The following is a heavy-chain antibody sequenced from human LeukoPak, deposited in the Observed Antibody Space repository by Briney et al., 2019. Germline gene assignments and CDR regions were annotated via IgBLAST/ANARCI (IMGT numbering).Heavy chain of an antibody. Sequence: ASVKVSCKASGYTLTSYAMNWVRQAPGQGLEWMGWINTNTGNPTYAQGFTGRFVFSLDTSVSTAYLQISSLKAEDTAVYYCARSPPGGYGDYPNDYWGQGTLVTVSS. V-gene: IGHV7-4-1*02. D-gene: IGHD4-17*01. CDR3: ARSPPGGYGDYPNDY. J-gene: IGHJ4*02. CDR2: INTNTGNP. CDR1: GYTLTSYA.